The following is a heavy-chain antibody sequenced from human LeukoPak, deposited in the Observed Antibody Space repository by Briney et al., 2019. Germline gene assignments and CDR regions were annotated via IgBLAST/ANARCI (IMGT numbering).Heavy chain of an antibody. CDR1: GFTFSDYW. Sequence: GGSLRLSCAASGFTFSDYWMTWVRQAPGKGLEWVANIKPDGSEKYYVDSVKGRFTISRDNSKNTLYLQMNSLRAEDTAVYYCARDSSTKDYYDSSGYDPYFDYWGQGTLVTVSS. D-gene: IGHD3-22*01. J-gene: IGHJ4*02. CDR2: IKPDGSEK. CDR3: ARDSSTKDYYDSSGYDPYFDY. V-gene: IGHV3-7*01.